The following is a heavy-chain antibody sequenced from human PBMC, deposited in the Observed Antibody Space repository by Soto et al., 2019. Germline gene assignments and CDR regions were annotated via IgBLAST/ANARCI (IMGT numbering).Heavy chain of an antibody. Sequence: PGGSLRLSCAASGFTFSNYAMTWVRQAPGKGLEWVSTISSSGGTTYYADSVKGRFTISRDNSKNTLYLQMNSLRAEDTAVYYCANYYALDYFDYWGQGILVTVSS. CDR1: GFTFSNYA. J-gene: IGHJ4*02. D-gene: IGHD3-10*01. CDR2: ISSSGGTT. CDR3: ANYYALDYFDY. V-gene: IGHV3-23*01.